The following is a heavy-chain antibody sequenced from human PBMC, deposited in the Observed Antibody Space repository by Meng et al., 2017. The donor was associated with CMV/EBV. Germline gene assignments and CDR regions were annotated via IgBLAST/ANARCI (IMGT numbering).Heavy chain of an antibody. J-gene: IGHJ4*02. D-gene: IGHD2-15*01. CDR3: AKGVVAAADNHLDH. V-gene: IGHV3-23*01. Sequence: SGLTFSSYAMTWVRQAPRKGLEWVSGISASGGSTYYAESVKGRCTISRDNSKNTMYLQMNSMRAEDTAVYYCAKGVVAAADNHLDHWGQGTLVTVSS. CDR1: GLTFSSYA. CDR2: ISASGGST.